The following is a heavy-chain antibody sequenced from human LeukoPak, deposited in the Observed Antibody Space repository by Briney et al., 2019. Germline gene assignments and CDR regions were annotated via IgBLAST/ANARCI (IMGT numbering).Heavy chain of an antibody. CDR1: GYTFTGYY. Sequence: ASVKVSCKASGYTFTGYYMHWVRQAPGQGLEWMGWISAYNGNTNYAQKLQGRVTMTTDTSTSTAYMELRSLRSDDTAVYYCARDGPSGYRDFDYWGQGTLVTVSS. CDR3: ARDGPSGYRDFDY. V-gene: IGHV1-18*04. D-gene: IGHD3-22*01. J-gene: IGHJ4*02. CDR2: ISAYNGNT.